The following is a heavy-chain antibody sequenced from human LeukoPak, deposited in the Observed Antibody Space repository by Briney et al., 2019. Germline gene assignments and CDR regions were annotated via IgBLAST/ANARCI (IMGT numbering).Heavy chain of an antibody. V-gene: IGHV4-59*01. J-gene: IGHJ4*02. CDR1: GGSITSYY. D-gene: IGHD5-18*01. CDR3: AKGGTPMVADY. Sequence: PSETLSLTCSVSGGSITSYYWSWIRQPPGKGLEWIGYIYYSGSTNYNPSLKSRVTLSVDTSKNQLSLKLTSVTTADTAVYYCAKGGTPMVADYWGQGTLVTVSS. CDR2: IYYSGST.